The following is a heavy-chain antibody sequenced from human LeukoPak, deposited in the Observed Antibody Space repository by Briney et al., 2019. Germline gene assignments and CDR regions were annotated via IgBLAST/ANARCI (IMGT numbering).Heavy chain of an antibody. D-gene: IGHD3-22*01. Sequence: GGSLRLSCAASGFTFTNYWMSWVRQAPGKGLEWVANTKQNETEKNYADSVKGRFTISRDNAQNSLYLQMNSLRAEDTAVYFCARNRQWLLADYWGQGTVVTVSS. CDR2: TKQNETEK. CDR3: ARNRQWLLADY. CDR1: GFTFTNYW. J-gene: IGHJ4*02. V-gene: IGHV3-7*04.